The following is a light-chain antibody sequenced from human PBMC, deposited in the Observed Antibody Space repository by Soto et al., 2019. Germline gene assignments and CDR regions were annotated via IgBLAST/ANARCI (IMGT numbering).Light chain of an antibody. CDR1: QSVSSNY. V-gene: IGKV3-20*01. Sequence: EIVLTQSPGTLSLSPGEIATRSCRASQSVSSNYLAWYQQKPGQAPRLLIYGASRGAAGIPDRFIGSGSGTDFTLTIDRLEPEDCAVYFCQQYGRSPMFTFGQGTKLEIK. CDR3: QQYGRSPMFT. J-gene: IGKJ2*01. CDR2: GAS.